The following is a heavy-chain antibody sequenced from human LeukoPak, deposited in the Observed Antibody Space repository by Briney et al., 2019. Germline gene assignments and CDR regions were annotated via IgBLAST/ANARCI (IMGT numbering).Heavy chain of an antibody. Sequence: ASVKVSCKASGYTFTSYGISWVRQAPGQGLEWMGWISAYNGNTNYAQKLQGRVTMTTDTFTSKAYMELRSLRSDDTAVYYCARDYNPYYDILTGYYAFDIWGQGTMVTVSS. V-gene: IGHV1-18*01. D-gene: IGHD3-9*01. CDR1: GYTFTSYG. J-gene: IGHJ3*02. CDR3: ARDYNPYYDILTGYYAFDI. CDR2: ISAYNGNT.